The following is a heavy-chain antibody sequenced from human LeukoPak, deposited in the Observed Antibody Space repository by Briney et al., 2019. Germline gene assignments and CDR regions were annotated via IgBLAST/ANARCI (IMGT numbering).Heavy chain of an antibody. Sequence: GESLKISCKASGYSFSTYWIGWVRQMPGKGLEWMGIIYPGDSDTRYSPSFQGHVTISADKSISTAYLQWSSLKASDTAMYYCARRRTQLWLGGNWFDPWGQGTLVTVSS. V-gene: IGHV5-51*01. J-gene: IGHJ5*02. D-gene: IGHD5-18*01. CDR1: GYSFSTYW. CDR3: ARRRTQLWLGGNWFDP. CDR2: IYPGDSDT.